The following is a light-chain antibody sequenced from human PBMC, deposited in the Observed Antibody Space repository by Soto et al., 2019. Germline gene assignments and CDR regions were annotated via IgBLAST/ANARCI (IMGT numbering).Light chain of an antibody. Sequence: QSVLTQPPSASGTPGQRVTISCSGNSSNIGSNSVYWYQQFPGTAPKLLIYRDSQRPSGVPDRFSGSKSGTSASLAISGLRSEDEADYHCAAWDGSLRALHFGGGTKLTVL. V-gene: IGLV1-47*01. CDR3: AAWDGSLRALH. J-gene: IGLJ2*01. CDR2: RDS. CDR1: SSNIGSNS.